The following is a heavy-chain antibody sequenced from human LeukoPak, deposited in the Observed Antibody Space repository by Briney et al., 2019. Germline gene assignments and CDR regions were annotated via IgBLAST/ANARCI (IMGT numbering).Heavy chain of an antibody. V-gene: IGHV4-39*01. Sequence: PSETLSLTCTVSGGSISSSSYYWGWIRQPPGKGLEWIGSIYYSGSTYYNPSLKSRVTISVDTSKNQFSLKLSSVTAADTAVYYCARGTRKKGGFFDYWGQGTLVTVSS. D-gene: IGHD1/OR15-1a*01. CDR2: IYYSGST. CDR1: GGSISSSSYY. CDR3: ARGTRKKGGFFDY. J-gene: IGHJ4*02.